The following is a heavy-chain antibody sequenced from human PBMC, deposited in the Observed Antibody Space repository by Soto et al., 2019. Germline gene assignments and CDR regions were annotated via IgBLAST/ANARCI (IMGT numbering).Heavy chain of an antibody. V-gene: IGHV1-3*01. J-gene: IGHJ4*02. D-gene: IGHD2-15*01. CDR2: IDAGKGNT. CDR1: GYTFTSFV. CDR3: ARDYPYCTGGSCLGY. Sequence: QVQLVQSGAEVKKPGASVKVSCKASGYTFTSFVVHWVRQAPGQRLEWMGWIDAGKGNTKYSHQFQGRVIITRDTSASTAYMDLSSLTSEDTAVYYCARDYPYCTGGSCLGYWGQGTLVIVSS.